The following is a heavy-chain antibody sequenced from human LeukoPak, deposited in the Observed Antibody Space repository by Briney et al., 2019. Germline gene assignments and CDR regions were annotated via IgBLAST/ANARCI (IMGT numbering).Heavy chain of an antibody. V-gene: IGHV4-34*01. CDR1: GGPFRGYY. CDR2: INHSGST. J-gene: IGHJ3*02. D-gene: IGHD2-2*01. Sequence: SETLSLTCTVEGGPFRGYYWSSNHQPPGKGLEWIGEINHSGSTNYNPSLKSRVTISVDTSKNQFSLKLSSVTAADTAVYYCARGARRDGVVVRADPSGGFDIRGQGTMVTVSS. CDR3: ARGARRDGVVVRADPSGGFDI.